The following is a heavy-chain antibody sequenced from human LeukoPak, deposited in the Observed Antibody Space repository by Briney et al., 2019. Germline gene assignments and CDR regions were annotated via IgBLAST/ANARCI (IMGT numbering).Heavy chain of an antibody. Sequence: PSETLSLTSTFSGGSISSYFWSWIRQPAGKGLEWIGRIYTSGSTSYNPSLKSRLTMSVDTSKNQFSLRLSSVTAADTAVYYCARVTGYMTEDYFDYWGQGTLITVSS. CDR3: ARVTGYMTEDYFDY. D-gene: IGHD6-13*01. CDR2: IYTSGST. V-gene: IGHV4-4*07. J-gene: IGHJ4*02. CDR1: GGSISSYF.